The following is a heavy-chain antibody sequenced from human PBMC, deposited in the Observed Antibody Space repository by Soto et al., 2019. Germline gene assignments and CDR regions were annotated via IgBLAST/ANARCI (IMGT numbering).Heavy chain of an antibody. D-gene: IGHD4-4*01. V-gene: IGHV3-30-3*01. Sequence: QVQLVESGGGVVQPGRSLRLSCAASGFTFSSYAMHWVSQVPGKGLEWVAVISYDGSNKYYADSVKGRFTISRDNSKNTLYLQMNSLRAEDTAVYYCARPLWRDDYNWGYFDLWGRGTLVTVSS. CDR1: GFTFSSYA. CDR3: ARPLWRDDYNWGYFDL. J-gene: IGHJ2*01. CDR2: ISYDGSNK.